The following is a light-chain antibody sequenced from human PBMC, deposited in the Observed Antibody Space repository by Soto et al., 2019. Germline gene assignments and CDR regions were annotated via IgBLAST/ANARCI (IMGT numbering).Light chain of an antibody. CDR1: ENLSRN. CDR3: QQYDKWPHT. CDR2: GAS. J-gene: IGKJ2*01. V-gene: IGKV3-15*01. Sequence: EMILTQSPATLSVSPGERATLSCRASENLSRNVAWYQQQPDQAPRLLIHGASTRATGISARFSGSGSGTDFTLTISSLQSEDFAVYFCQQYDKWPHTFGQGTKLEIK.